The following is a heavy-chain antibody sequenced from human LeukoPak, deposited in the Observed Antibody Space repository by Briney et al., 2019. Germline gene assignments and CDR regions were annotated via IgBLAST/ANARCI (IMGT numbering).Heavy chain of an antibody. CDR3: ARAYYDFWSGYYSFDY. J-gene: IGHJ4*02. CDR2: IYYSGST. D-gene: IGHD3-3*01. V-gene: IGHV4-39*01. CDR1: GGSISSSSYY. Sequence: SETLSLTCTVSGGSISSSSYYWGWIRQPPGKGLEWIGSIYYSGSTYYNPSLKSRVTISVDTSKNQFSLKLSSVTAADTAVYYCARAYYDFWSGYYSFDYWGQGTLVTVSS.